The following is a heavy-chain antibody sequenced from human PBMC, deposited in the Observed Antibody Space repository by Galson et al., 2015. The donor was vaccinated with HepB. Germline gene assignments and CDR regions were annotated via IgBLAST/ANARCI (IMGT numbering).Heavy chain of an antibody. CDR2: ISSSSSTI. J-gene: IGHJ1*01. V-gene: IGHV3-48*01. CDR1: GFTFSSYS. D-gene: IGHD1-26*01. Sequence: SLRLSCAASGFTFSSYSMNWVRQAPGKGLEWVSYISSSSSTIYYADSVKGRLTISRDNAKNSLYLQMNSLRAEDTAVYYCARDPVGATAAEYFQHWGQGTLVTVSS. CDR3: ARDPVGATAAEYFQH.